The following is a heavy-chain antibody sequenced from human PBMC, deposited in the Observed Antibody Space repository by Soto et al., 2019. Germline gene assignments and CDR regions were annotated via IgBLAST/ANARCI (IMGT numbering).Heavy chain of an antibody. CDR1: GFTFDDYA. CDR3: AKAYYDDAFDI. V-gene: IGHV3-9*01. D-gene: IGHD3-22*01. Sequence: QPGGSLRLSCAASGFTFDDYAMHWVRQAPGKGLEWVSGISWNSGSIGYADSVKGRFTISRDNAKNSLYLQMDSLRAEDTALYYCAKAYYDDAFDIWGQGTMVTVSS. CDR2: ISWNSGSI. J-gene: IGHJ3*02.